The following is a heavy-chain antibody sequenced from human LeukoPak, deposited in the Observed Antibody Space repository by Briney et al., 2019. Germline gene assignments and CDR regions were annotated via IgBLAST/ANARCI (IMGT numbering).Heavy chain of an antibody. CDR2: INPSGGST. D-gene: IGHD6-19*01. Sequence: ASVKVSCKASGYTFTSYYMHWVRRPPGQGLEWMGIINPSGGSTSYAQKFQGRVTMTSDTSTSTAYMELSSLRSEDTAVYYCARDLSLVTAVSGSMNYWGQGTLATVSS. J-gene: IGHJ4*02. V-gene: IGHV1-46*01. CDR3: ARDLSLVTAVSGSMNY. CDR1: GYTFTSYY.